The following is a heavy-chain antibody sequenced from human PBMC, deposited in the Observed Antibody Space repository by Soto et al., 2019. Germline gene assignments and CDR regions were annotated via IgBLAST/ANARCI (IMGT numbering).Heavy chain of an antibody. V-gene: IGHV5-51*01. D-gene: IGHD6-13*01. CDR2: IYPGDSDT. J-gene: IGHJ6*02. CDR3: ARTSAAGKYYYGMDG. CDR1: GYSFTSYW. Sequence: GESLKISCKGSGYSFTSYWIGWVRQMPGKGLEWMGIIYPGDSDTRYSPSFQGQVTISADKSISTAYLQWSSLKASDTAMYYCARTSAAGKYYYGMDGSGQGTTVTVAS.